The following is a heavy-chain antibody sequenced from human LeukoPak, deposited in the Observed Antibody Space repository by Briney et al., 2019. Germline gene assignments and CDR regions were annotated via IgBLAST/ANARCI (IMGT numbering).Heavy chain of an antibody. CDR2: IKTKTDGGTT. Sequence: GGSLRLSCAASGFTFDNAWMTWVRQAPGKGLEWVGRIKTKTDGGTTDYAAPVKGRFTISRDDSKSTLYLQMNSLKTEDTAVYYCTTIALRIYYYYGMDVWGQGTTVTVSS. J-gene: IGHJ6*02. V-gene: IGHV3-15*01. CDR3: TTIALRIYYYYGMDV. CDR1: GFTFDNAW. D-gene: IGHD6-13*01.